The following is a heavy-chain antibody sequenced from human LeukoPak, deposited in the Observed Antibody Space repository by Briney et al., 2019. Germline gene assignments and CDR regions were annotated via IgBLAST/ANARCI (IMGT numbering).Heavy chain of an antibody. Sequence: PSETLSLTCTVSGGSISSYYWSWIRQPPGKGLEWIGYIYYSGSTNYNPSLKSRVTISVDTSKNQFSLKLSSVTAADTAVYYCARAQKRGGYYGSGSYYNVGNWFDPWGQGTLVTVSS. V-gene: IGHV4-59*12. CDR3: ARAQKRGGYYGSGSYYNVGNWFDP. CDR1: GGSISSYY. J-gene: IGHJ5*02. CDR2: IYYSGST. D-gene: IGHD3-10*01.